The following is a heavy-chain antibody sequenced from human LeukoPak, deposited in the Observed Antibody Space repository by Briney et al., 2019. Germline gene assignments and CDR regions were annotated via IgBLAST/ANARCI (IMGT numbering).Heavy chain of an antibody. CDR1: GFTFSSYG. CDR2: IWYDGSNK. V-gene: IGHV3-33*01. J-gene: IGHJ1*01. Sequence: GGSLRLSCAASGFTFSSYGMHWVRQAPGKGLEWVAVIWYDGSNKYYADSVKGRFTISRDNSKNTLYLQINSLRAEDTAVYYCARDRGSYETGQLQHWGQGTLVTVSS. D-gene: IGHD3-22*01. CDR3: ARDRGSYETGQLQH.